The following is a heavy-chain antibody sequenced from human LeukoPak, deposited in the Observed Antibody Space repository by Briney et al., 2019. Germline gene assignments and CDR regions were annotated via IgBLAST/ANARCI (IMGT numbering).Heavy chain of an antibody. CDR1: GFTFSSYS. D-gene: IGHD5-12*01. Sequence: GGSLRLSCAASGFTFSSYSMNWVRQAPGKGLEWVSSISSSSSYIYYADSVKGRFTISRDNAKNSLYLQMNSLRAEDTAVYYCARDKTPSSGYDYPYYRMDVWGQGTPVTVSS. CDR2: ISSSSSYI. J-gene: IGHJ6*02. V-gene: IGHV3-21*01. CDR3: ARDKTPSSGYDYPYYRMDV.